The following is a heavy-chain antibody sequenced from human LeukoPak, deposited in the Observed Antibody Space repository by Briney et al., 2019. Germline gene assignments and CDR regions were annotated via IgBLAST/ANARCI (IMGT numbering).Heavy chain of an antibody. CDR3: ARRKPGGSSGYYYLDY. CDR2: IYHSGST. D-gene: IGHD3-22*01. V-gene: IGHV4-30-2*01. J-gene: IGHJ4*02. CDR1: GGSISSGGYY. Sequence: SETLSLTCTVSGGSISSGGYYWSWIRQPPGKGLEWIGYIYHSGSTYYNPSLKSRVTISVDRSKNQFSLKLSSVTAADTAVYYCARRKPGGSSGYYYLDYWGQGTLVTVSS.